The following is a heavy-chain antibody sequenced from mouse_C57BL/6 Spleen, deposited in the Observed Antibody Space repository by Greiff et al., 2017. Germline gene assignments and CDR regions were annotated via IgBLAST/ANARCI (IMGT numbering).Heavy chain of an antibody. D-gene: IGHD1-1*01. Sequence: QVQLQQPGAELVRPGTSVKLSCKASGYTFTSYWMHWVKQRPGQGLEWIGVIDPSDSYTNYNQKFKGKATLTVDTSSSTAYMQLSSLTSEDSAVYYCARKVAEDYWYFDVWGTGTTVTVSS. CDR1: GYTFTSYW. V-gene: IGHV1-59*01. J-gene: IGHJ1*03. CDR2: IDPSDSYT. CDR3: ARKVAEDYWYFDV.